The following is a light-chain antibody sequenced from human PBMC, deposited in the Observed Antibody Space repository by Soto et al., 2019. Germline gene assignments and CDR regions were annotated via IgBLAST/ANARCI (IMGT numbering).Light chain of an antibody. V-gene: IGKV1-33*01. J-gene: IGKJ4*02. CDR1: QDISNY. Sequence: DIQMTQSPSSLSASVGDRVTITCQASQDISNYLNWYQQKPGKAPKLLIYDASNLETGVPSRLSGSGSGTGFTFTISSLQPEDSATYYCQQYGNLPLTFGGGTKVELK. CDR2: DAS. CDR3: QQYGNLPLT.